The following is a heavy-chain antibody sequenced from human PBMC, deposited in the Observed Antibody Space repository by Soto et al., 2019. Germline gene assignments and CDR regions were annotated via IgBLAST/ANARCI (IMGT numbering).Heavy chain of an antibody. V-gene: IGHV4-61*01. J-gene: IGHJ3*01. CDR2: IYYSGST. Sequence: QLQLLESGPGRVKPSETLSLTCNVSSGSVSGINYSWSWIRQPPGKGLEWIAYIYYSGSTNYNPSLKSRVTISVDTSKNQFSLNLKFVTAADTAVYYCARGDSSRAFDVWGQGTMVTVSS. CDR3: ARGDSSRAFDV. D-gene: IGHD3-22*01. CDR1: SGSVSGINYS.